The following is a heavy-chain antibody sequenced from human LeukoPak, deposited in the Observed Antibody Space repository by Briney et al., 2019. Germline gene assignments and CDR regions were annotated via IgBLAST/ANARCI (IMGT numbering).Heavy chain of an antibody. CDR1: GFTFSNYA. D-gene: IGHD3-22*01. Sequence: PGGSLILSCSASGFTFSNYAMHWVRQAPGKGLEYVSSISSDGGGTYYAGSVKGRFTISRDNSKNTLSLQMSSLRAEDTAVYYCVTRDSSGYFYNDWGQGTLVTVSS. J-gene: IGHJ4*02. V-gene: IGHV3-64D*06. CDR3: VTRDSSGYFYND. CDR2: ISSDGGGT.